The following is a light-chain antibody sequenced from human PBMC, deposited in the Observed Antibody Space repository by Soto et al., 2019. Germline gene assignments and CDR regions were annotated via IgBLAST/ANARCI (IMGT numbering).Light chain of an antibody. Sequence: QSVLTQPPSASGTPGQRVTISCSGSSSNIGSNTVNWYHQLPGTAPKLLIYSNNQRPSGVPDRFSGSKSGTSASLTISGLQSEDEADYYCAAWDDRVDGVVFGGGTKVTVL. J-gene: IGLJ2*01. CDR2: SNN. CDR1: SSNIGSNT. CDR3: AAWDDRVDGVV. V-gene: IGLV1-44*01.